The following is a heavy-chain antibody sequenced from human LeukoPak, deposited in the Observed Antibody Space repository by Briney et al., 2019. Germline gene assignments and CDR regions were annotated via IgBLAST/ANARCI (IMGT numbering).Heavy chain of an antibody. V-gene: IGHV3-21*01. CDR1: GFTFSSYS. CDR2: ISSSSSYI. J-gene: IGHJ4*02. D-gene: IGHD2-15*01. Sequence: GGSLRLSCAASGFTFSSYSMNWVRQAPGKGLEWVSSISSSSSYIYYADSVKGRFTISRDNAKNSLYLQMNSLGAEDTAVYYCATSTRYCSGGSCYSDYWGQGTLVTVSS. CDR3: ATSTRYCSGGSCYSDY.